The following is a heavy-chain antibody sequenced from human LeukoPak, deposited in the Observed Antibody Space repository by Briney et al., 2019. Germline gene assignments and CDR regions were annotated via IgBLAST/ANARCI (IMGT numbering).Heavy chain of an antibody. Sequence: SVKVSCKASGGTFSSYAISWVRRAPGQGLEWMGRIIPIFGTANYAQKFQGRVTITTDESTSTAYMELSSLRSEDTAVYYCASGNGYSYGFFDYWGQGTLVTVSS. D-gene: IGHD5-18*01. CDR1: GGTFSSYA. CDR2: IIPIFGTA. CDR3: ASGNGYSYGFFDY. J-gene: IGHJ4*02. V-gene: IGHV1-69*05.